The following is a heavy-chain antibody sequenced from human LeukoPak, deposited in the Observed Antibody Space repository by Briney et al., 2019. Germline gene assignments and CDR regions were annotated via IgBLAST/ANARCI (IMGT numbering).Heavy chain of an antibody. J-gene: IGHJ4*02. CDR1: GFTFSSSW. V-gene: IGHV3-74*01. CDR3: ARDRGYSNFDY. D-gene: IGHD4-11*01. Sequence: GGSLRLSCAASGFTFSSSWMHWVRQAPGKGLVWVSRITRDGSSTTYADSVKGRFTTSRDNAKNTLYLQMNSLRAEDTAVYYCARDRGYSNFDYWGQGTLLTVSS. CDR2: ITRDGSST.